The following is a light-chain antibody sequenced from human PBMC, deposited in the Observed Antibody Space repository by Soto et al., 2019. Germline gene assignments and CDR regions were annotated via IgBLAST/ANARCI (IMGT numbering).Light chain of an antibody. CDR2: GNS. Sequence: QFALTQPPSVSGAPGQRVTISCTGSSSNIGAGYDVHWYQQLPGTAPKLLIYGNSNRPSGVPDRFSGSKSGTSASLAITGLQAEDEADYYCQSYDSSLSVVFGGGTKVTVL. CDR3: QSYDSSLSVV. J-gene: IGLJ2*01. CDR1: SSNIGAGYD. V-gene: IGLV1-40*01.